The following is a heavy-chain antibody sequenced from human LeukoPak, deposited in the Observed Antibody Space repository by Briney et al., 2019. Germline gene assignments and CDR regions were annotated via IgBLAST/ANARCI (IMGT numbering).Heavy chain of an antibody. D-gene: IGHD3-3*01. Sequence: GRSLRLSCAASGFTFSSYWMSWVRQAPGKRLEWVANIEKEGSEKNYLDSVKGRFTISTDNAKNSLYLQMNSLRAQDTAVYYCARRGRIFGVVIIGYFDYWGQGTLVTVAS. CDR3: ARRGRIFGVVIIGYFDY. J-gene: IGHJ4*02. CDR2: IEKEGSEK. V-gene: IGHV3-7*05. CDR1: GFTFSSYW.